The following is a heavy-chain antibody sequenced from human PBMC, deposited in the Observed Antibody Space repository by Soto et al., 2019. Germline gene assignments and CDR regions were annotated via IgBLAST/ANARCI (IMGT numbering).Heavy chain of an antibody. D-gene: IGHD2-21*01. Sequence: GGSLRLSCTASGFTFNTYGVHWVRQAPGKGLEWVALISSDATTKVYGDSVKGRFTISRDNPKNTLYLQMNSLLPEDTAVYYCAAHCGKYWNHFDSWGLGTLVTVSS. CDR3: AAHCGKYWNHFDS. CDR1: GFTFNTYG. J-gene: IGHJ4*02. V-gene: IGHV3-30*03. CDR2: ISSDATTK.